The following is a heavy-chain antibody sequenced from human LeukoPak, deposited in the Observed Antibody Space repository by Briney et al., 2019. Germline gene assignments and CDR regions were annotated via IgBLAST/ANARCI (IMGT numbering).Heavy chain of an antibody. CDR3: ARGRGSGWYWFDP. J-gene: IGHJ5*02. CDR2: INHSGST. D-gene: IGHD6-19*01. V-gene: IGHV4-34*01. CDR1: GGSFSGYY. Sequence: SETLSLTCAVYGGSFSGYYWSWIRQPPGKGLEWLGEINHSGSTNYNPSLKSRVTISVDTSKNQFSLKLSSVTAADTAVYYCARGRGSGWYWFDPWGQGTLVTVSS.